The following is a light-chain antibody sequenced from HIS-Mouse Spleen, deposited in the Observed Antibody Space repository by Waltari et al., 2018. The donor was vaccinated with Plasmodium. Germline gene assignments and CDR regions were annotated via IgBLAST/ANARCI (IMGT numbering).Light chain of an antibody. V-gene: IGLV3-1*01. CDR1: KLGDTY. CDR3: QAWDSSTVV. J-gene: IGLJ2*01. Sequence: SYELTQPPSVSVSPGQPASITCPGDKLGDTYACWYQQNPGQSPVLVIYQESKRPSGIPERFSGSNSGNTATLTISGTQAMDEADYYCQAWDSSTVVFGGGTKLTVL. CDR2: QES.